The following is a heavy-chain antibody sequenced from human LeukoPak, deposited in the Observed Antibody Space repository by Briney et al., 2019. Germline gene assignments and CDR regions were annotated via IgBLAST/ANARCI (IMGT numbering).Heavy chain of an antibody. CDR2: ISSSGSTI. V-gene: IGHV3-11*04. Sequence: GGSLTLSCAASGFTFSDYYMSCIRQAPGKGVEWVSYISSSGSTIYYADSVKGRFTISRDNAKNSLYLQMNSLRAEDTAVYSCARGDYGDYWNYYYMDVWGKGTTVTVSS. J-gene: IGHJ6*03. CDR3: ARGDYGDYWNYYYMDV. D-gene: IGHD4-17*01. CDR1: GFTFSDYY.